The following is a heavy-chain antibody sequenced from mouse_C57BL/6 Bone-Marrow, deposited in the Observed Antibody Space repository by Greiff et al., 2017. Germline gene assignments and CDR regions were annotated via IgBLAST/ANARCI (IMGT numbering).Heavy chain of an antibody. Sequence: QVQLQQPGAELVMPGASVKLSCKASGYTFTSYWMHWVKQRPGQGLEWIGEIDPSDSYTTYNQKFKGKSTLTVDKSSSTAYMQLSSLTSEDSAVYYCAREGYGSSPYGYFDVWGTGTTVTVSS. CDR3: AREGYGSSPYGYFDV. D-gene: IGHD1-1*01. J-gene: IGHJ1*03. CDR1: GYTFTSYW. CDR2: IDPSDSYT. V-gene: IGHV1-69*01.